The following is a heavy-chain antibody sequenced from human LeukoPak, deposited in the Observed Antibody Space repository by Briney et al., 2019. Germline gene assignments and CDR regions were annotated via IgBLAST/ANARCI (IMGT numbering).Heavy chain of an antibody. D-gene: IGHD4-23*01. CDR3: ARNHGGWFDS. CDR2: IYYSGTT. CDR1: GGSISGYY. Sequence: SETLSLTCTVSGGSISGYYWSWIRQPPGKGLEWIGYIYYSGTTDYNPSLKSRVAISLDTSKNQFSLKLNSVTAADTAVYYCARNHGGWFDSWGQGTLVTVSS. J-gene: IGHJ5*01. V-gene: IGHV4-59*01.